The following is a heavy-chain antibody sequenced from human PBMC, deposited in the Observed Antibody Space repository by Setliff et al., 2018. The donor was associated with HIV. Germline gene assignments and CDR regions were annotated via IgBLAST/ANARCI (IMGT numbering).Heavy chain of an antibody. CDR3: ATGLIMAPDY. CDR1: GESFNTYF. CDR2: INHSGST. J-gene: IGHJ4*02. V-gene: IGHV4-34*01. Sequence: SETLSLTCAVYGESFNTYFWSWIRQPPGKGLEWIGQINHSGSTNYNPSLRSRVTISIGTSKNQFSLKLSSVTAADTAVYYRATGLIMAPDYWGQGSLVTVSS. D-gene: IGHD2-8*01.